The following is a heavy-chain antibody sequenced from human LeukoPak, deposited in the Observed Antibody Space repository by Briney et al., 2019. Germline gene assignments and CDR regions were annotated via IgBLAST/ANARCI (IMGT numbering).Heavy chain of an antibody. CDR2: IYYSGST. Sequence: SQTLSLTCTVSGGSISSYYWSWIRQPPGKGLEWIGYIYYSGSTKYNPSLKSRVTISVDTSKNQFSLKLSSVTAADTAVYYCARGGWYYDCWGQGTLVTVSS. CDR1: GGSISSYY. J-gene: IGHJ4*02. V-gene: IGHV4-59*01. D-gene: IGHD6-19*01. CDR3: ARGGWYYDC.